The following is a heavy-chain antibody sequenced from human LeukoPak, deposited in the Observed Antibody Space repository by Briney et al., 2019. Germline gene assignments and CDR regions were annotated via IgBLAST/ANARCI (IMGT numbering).Heavy chain of an antibody. CDR2: ISWNSGSI. Sequence: LSGGSLRLSCAASGFTFDDYAMHWVRQAPGKGLEWVSGISWNSGSIGYADSVKGRFTISRDNAKNSLYLQMNSLRAEDTALYYCAKEGDYGDYFDYWGQGTLVTVSS. CDR3: AKEGDYGDYFDY. D-gene: IGHD4-17*01. CDR1: GFTFDDYA. V-gene: IGHV3-9*01. J-gene: IGHJ4*02.